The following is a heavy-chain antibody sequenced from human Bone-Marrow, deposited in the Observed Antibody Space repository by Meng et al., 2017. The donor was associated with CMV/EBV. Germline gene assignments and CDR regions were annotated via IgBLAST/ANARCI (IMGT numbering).Heavy chain of an antibody. CDR1: GFTFSSYA. CDR2: IYSGGSST. J-gene: IGHJ3*02. CDR3: TKDGGYSRSNNWYAAFDI. D-gene: IGHD2-2*01. V-gene: IGHV3-23*03. Sequence: GESLKISCAASGFTFSSYAMSWVRQAPGKGLEWVSVIYSGGSSTYYADSVKGRFTISRDNSKNTLYLQMNSLRAEDTAVYYCTKDGGYSRSNNWYAAFDIWGQGTMVTVSS.